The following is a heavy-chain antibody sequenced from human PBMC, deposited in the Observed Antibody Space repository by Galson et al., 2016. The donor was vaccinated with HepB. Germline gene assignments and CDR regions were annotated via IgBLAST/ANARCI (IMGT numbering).Heavy chain of an antibody. CDR3: ARDANLLIINDGFDI. D-gene: IGHD3-10*01. J-gene: IGHJ3*02. Sequence: SLRLSCAASGLAVSDNYMSWLRQAPGKGLEWVSVVYRGGSTYYAESVKGRFTISRDNPKNTLFLQMDSLRTEDTAVYYCARDANLLIINDGFDIWGQGTMVTVSS. V-gene: IGHV3-53*05. CDR2: VYRGGST. CDR1: GLAVSDNY.